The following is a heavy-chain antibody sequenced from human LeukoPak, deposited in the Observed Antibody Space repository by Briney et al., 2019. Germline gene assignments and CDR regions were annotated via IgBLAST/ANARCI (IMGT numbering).Heavy chain of an antibody. Sequence: GESLRISCKGSGYSFTSYWISWVRQMPGKGLEWMGRIDPSDSYTNYSPSFQGHVTISADKSISTAYLQWSSLKASDTAMYYCARHDYDILIGFSGSSDYWGQGTLVTVSS. V-gene: IGHV5-10-1*01. D-gene: IGHD3-9*01. CDR1: GYSFTSYW. CDR3: ARHDYDILIGFSGSSDY. CDR2: IDPSDSYT. J-gene: IGHJ4*02.